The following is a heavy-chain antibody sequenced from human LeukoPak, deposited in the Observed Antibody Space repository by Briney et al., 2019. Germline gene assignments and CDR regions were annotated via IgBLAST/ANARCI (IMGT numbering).Heavy chain of an antibody. V-gene: IGHV1-18*01. CDR1: GYTFTSYG. Sequence: GASVKVSCKASGYTFTSYGISWVRQAPGQGLEWMGWISAYNGNTNYAQKLQGRVTMTTDTSTSTAYMELRSLRSDDTAVYYCARAGDYRADYYYYGMDVWGQGTTVTVSS. CDR2: ISAYNGNT. CDR3: ARAGDYRADYYYYGMDV. J-gene: IGHJ6*02. D-gene: IGHD3-16*01.